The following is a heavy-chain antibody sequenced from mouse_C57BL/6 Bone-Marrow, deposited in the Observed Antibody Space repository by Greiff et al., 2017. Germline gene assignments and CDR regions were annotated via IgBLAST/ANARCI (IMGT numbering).Heavy chain of an antibody. Sequence: VQLKESGAELARPGASVKLSCKASGYTFTSYGISWVKQRTGQGLEWIGEIYPRSGNTYYNEKFKGKATLTADKSSSTAYMELRSLTSEDSAVYFCARSRSFYYDYDPFDYWGQGTTLTVSS. J-gene: IGHJ2*01. D-gene: IGHD2-4*01. CDR2: IYPRSGNT. CDR1: GYTFTSYG. V-gene: IGHV1-81*01. CDR3: ARSRSFYYDYDPFDY.